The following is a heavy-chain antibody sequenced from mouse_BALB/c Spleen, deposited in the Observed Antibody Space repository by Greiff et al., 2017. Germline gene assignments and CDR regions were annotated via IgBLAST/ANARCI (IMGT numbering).Heavy chain of an antibody. CDR1: GYTFTSYW. CDR2: IYPGNSDT. V-gene: IGHV1-5*01. CDR3: TRSKGNYSLMDY. Sequence: VQLQQSGTVLARPGASVKMSCKASGYTFTSYWMHWVKQRPGQGLEWIGAIYPGNSDTSYNQKFKGKAKLTAVTSTSTAYMELSSLTNEDSAVYYCTRSKGNYSLMDYWGQGTSVTVSS. D-gene: IGHD2-1*01. J-gene: IGHJ4*01.